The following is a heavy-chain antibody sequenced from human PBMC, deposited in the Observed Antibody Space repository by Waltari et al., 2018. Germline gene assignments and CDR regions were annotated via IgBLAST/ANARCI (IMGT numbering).Heavy chain of an antibody. CDR3: ARKGYYDSSDVDAFDI. CDR2: IDSRGST. V-gene: IGHV4-31*03. D-gene: IGHD3-22*01. CDR1: GGSLSSGGYY. J-gene: IGHJ3*02. Sequence: QVQLQESGPGLVKPSQTLSLTCTVSGGSLSSGGYYWSWIRQHPGKGMEWIGYIDSRGSTYDNPSLKIRVTISVDTSKNQFSLKLSSVTAADTAVYYCARKGYYDSSDVDAFDIWGQGTMVTVSS.